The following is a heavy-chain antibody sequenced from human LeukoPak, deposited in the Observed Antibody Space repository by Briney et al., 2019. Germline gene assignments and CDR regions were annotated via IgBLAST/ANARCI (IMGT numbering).Heavy chain of an antibody. CDR3: AKDIRCSGGSCYSPDY. Sequence: GGSLRLSCVASGFTFSSYGMHWVRQAPGKGLEWVAFIRYDGSNKYYADSVKGRFTISRDNSKNTLYLQMNSLRAEDTAVYYCAKDIRCSGGSCYSPDYWGQGTLVTVSS. V-gene: IGHV3-30*02. D-gene: IGHD2-15*01. J-gene: IGHJ4*02. CDR1: GFTFSSYG. CDR2: IRYDGSNK.